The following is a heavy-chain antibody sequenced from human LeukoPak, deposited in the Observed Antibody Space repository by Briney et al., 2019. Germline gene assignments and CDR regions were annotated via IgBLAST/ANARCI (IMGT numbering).Heavy chain of an antibody. Sequence: GASVKPSCKASGYTFTSYGISWVRQAPGQGLEWMGWISAYNGNTNYAQKLQGRVTMTTDTSTSTAYMELRSLRSDDTAVYYCARDWTIRTRSVAAAGYWGQGTLVTVSS. CDR3: ARDWTIRTRSVAAAGY. CDR2: ISAYNGNT. J-gene: IGHJ4*02. D-gene: IGHD6-13*01. V-gene: IGHV1-18*01. CDR1: GYTFTSYG.